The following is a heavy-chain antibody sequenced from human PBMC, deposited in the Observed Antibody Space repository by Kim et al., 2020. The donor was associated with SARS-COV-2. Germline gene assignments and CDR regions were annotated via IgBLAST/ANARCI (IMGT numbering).Heavy chain of an antibody. CDR1: GGSISSSSYY. CDR3: AGHNSLVVVPAATFDY. V-gene: IGHV4-39*01. CDR2: IYYSGST. J-gene: IGHJ4*02. D-gene: IGHD2-2*01. Sequence: SETLSLTCTVSGGSISSSSYYWGWIRQPPGKGLEWIGSIYYSGSTYYNPSLKSRVTISVDTSKNQFSLKLSPVTAADTAVYYCAGHNSLVVVPAATFDYWGGGSL.